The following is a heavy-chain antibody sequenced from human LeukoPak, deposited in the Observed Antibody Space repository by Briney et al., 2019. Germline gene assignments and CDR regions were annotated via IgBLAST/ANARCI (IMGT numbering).Heavy chain of an antibody. CDR2: ISAYNGNT. D-gene: IGHD1-26*01. J-gene: IGHJ4*02. CDR1: GYTFTSYG. V-gene: IGHV1-18*01. CDR3: ARVKGWELPLPLDY. Sequence: ASVKVSCKASGYTFTSYGISWVRQAPGQGLEWVGWISAYNGNTNYAQKLQGRVTMTTDTSTSTAYMELRSLRSDDTAVYYCARVKGWELPLPLDYWGQGTLVTVSS.